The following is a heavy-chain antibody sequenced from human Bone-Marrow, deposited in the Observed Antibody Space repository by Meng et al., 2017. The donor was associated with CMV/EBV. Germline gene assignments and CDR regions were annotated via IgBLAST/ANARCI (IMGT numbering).Heavy chain of an antibody. CDR1: SSYA. D-gene: IGHD3-10*01. CDR3: AKEGLWFGELRDSPGYYFDS. V-gene: IGHV3-23*01. J-gene: IGHJ4*02. CDR2: ISGSGGRT. Sequence: SSYARGWVRQAPGKGVGWVAAISGSGGRTYYADAVKGRLTISRDNSKNTLYLQMNSLRAEDTAVYYCAKEGLWFGELRDSPGYYFDSWGQGTLVTVSS.